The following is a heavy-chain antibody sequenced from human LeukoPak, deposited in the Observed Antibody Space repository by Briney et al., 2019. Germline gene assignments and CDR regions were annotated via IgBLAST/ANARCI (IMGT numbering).Heavy chain of an antibody. V-gene: IGHV1-46*01. J-gene: IGHJ4*02. CDR2: INPSGGST. CDR3: AGGAGDYHGSGSYYPFDY. Sequence: ASVKVSCKASGYTFTSYYLHWVRQAPGQGLEWMGIINPSGGSTTYAQKFQGRVTMTRDTSTSTVYMELSSLRSEDTAVYYCAGGAGDYHGSGSYYPFDYWGQGTLVTVSS. CDR1: GYTFTSYY. D-gene: IGHD3-10*01.